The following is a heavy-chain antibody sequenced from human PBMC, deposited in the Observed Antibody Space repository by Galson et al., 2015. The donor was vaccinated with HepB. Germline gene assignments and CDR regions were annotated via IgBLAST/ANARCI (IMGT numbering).Heavy chain of an antibody. V-gene: IGHV3-7*01. Sequence: SLRLSCAASEFTFSDYWMSWVRQAPGKGLEWVAQVKYDGSAKYYVDSAKGRFTISRDNANNSLYLQMNSLRAEDTAVYYCARDVVPRGRHYVGMDVWGQGTTVTVS. CDR1: EFTFSDYW. CDR3: ARDVVPRGRHYVGMDV. CDR2: VKYDGSAK. J-gene: IGHJ6*02. D-gene: IGHD2-15*01.